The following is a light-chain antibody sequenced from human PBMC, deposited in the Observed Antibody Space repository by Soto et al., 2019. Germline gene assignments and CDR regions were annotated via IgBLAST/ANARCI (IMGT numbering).Light chain of an antibody. J-gene: IGKJ4*01. CDR1: QSVSTF. V-gene: IGKV3-11*01. Sequence: EIVLTQSPATLSLSPGERSTRSGLASQSVSTFLAWYQQRPGQPPRLVIYDASRRATGIPSRFSGSGSGTDFTLTISSLEPEDFAIYYCHQRSNWPPLTVGGGTKVDIK. CDR3: HQRSNWPPLT. CDR2: DAS.